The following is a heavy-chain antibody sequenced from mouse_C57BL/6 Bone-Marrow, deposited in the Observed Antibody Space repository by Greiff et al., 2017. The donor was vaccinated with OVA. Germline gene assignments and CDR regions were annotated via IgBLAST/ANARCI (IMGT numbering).Heavy chain of an antibody. J-gene: IGHJ1*03. V-gene: IGHV15-2*01. CDR3: ARGIYYGRSDYWYCDV. CDR2: ILPSIGRT. Sequence: VQLQQSGSELRSPGSSVKLSCKDFDSEVFPIAYMSWVRQKPGHGFEWIGGILPSIGRTIYGEKFEDKATLDADTLSNTAYLELNSRTADDSAIYYCARGIYYGRSDYWYCDVWGTGTTVTVSS. CDR1: DSEVFPIAY. D-gene: IGHD1-1*01.